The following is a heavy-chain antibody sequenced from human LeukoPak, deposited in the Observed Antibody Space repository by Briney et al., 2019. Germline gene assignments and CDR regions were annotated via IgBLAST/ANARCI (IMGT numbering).Heavy chain of an antibody. Sequence: SVKVSCKASGVTFSSHSISWVRQAPGQGLEWMGGSIPIFHTANYAQKFRGRVTITTDGSTSTAYMELSSLRSEDTAVYYCARDAGRDGYNYWFFDLWGRGTLVTVSS. CDR2: SIPIFHTA. J-gene: IGHJ2*01. D-gene: IGHD5-24*01. CDR3: ARDAGRDGYNYWFFDL. CDR1: GVTFSSHS. V-gene: IGHV1-69*05.